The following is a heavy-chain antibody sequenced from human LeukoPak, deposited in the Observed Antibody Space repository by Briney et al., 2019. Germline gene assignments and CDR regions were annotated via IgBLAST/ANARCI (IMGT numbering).Heavy chain of an antibody. D-gene: IGHD6-19*01. Sequence: GGSLRLSCAASGFTFEASAMSWVRQAPGKGLEWVSAISGSGGSTYYADSVKGRFTISRDNSKNTLYLQMNSLRAEDTAVYYCAKERLRTAVADDWGQGTLVTVSS. CDR1: GFTFEASA. CDR2: ISGSGGST. V-gene: IGHV3-23*01. CDR3: AKERLRTAVADD. J-gene: IGHJ4*02.